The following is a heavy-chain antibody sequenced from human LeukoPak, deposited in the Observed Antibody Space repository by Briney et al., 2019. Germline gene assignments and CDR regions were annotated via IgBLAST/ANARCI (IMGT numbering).Heavy chain of an antibody. CDR2: IKKDGSEK. V-gene: IGHV3-7*01. J-gene: IGHJ4*02. D-gene: IGHD3-22*01. CDR3: ARDSYYDSSGYTN. Sequence: PGGSLRLSCAASGFTFSDYWMSWVRQAPGKGLEWVANIKKDGSEKHYVDSVKGRFTISRDNAKNSLYLQMSSLRAEDTAVHYCARDSYYDSSGYTNWGQGTLVTVSS. CDR1: GFTFSDYW.